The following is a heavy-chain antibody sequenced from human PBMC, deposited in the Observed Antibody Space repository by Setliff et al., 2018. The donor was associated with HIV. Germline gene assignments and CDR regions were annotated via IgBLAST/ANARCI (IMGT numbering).Heavy chain of an antibody. CDR3: ARHKDPPGSRWIFYYYYMDL. V-gene: IGHV4-38-2*01. Sequence: SETLSLTCGVSSYSISGGYYWGWIRQPPGKGLEWIGSIYHSGSASYNPSLMSRVTVSVDTSKNQVSLRLSSVTAADTGVYYCARHKDPPGSRWIFYYYYMDLWGGGTTVTVSS. J-gene: IGHJ6*03. D-gene: IGHD6-13*01. CDR1: SYSISGGYY. CDR2: IYHSGSA.